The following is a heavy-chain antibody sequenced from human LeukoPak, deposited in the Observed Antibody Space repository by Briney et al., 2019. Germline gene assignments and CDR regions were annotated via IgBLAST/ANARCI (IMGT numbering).Heavy chain of an antibody. D-gene: IGHD3-16*02. CDR2: MNPKSGNT. CDR3: ARGITYYDYVWGSYRPIYYMDV. Sequence: GASVKVSCKASGYTFTSYDINWVRQATGQGLEWMGWMNPKSGNTGYAQKFQGRVTMTRNTSISTAYMELSSLRSEDTAVYYCARGITYYDYVWGSYRPIYYMDVWGKGTTVTISS. CDR1: GYTFTSYD. V-gene: IGHV1-8*01. J-gene: IGHJ6*03.